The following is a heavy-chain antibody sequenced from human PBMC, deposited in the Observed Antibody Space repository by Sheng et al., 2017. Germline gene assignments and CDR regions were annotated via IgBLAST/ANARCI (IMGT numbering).Heavy chain of an antibody. CDR1: GGSISSSNYY. CDR3: ARYYYDSSGFL. CDR2: FYYSGST. V-gene: IGHV4-39*07. J-gene: IGHJ4*02. Sequence: QLQLQESGPGLVKPSETLSLTCTVSGGSISSSNYYWGWIRQPPGKGLEWIGSFYYSGSTYYNPSLKSRVTISVDTSKNRFSLKLSSVTAADTAVYYCARYYYDSSGFLWGQGNPGSPVSS. D-gene: IGHD3-22*01.